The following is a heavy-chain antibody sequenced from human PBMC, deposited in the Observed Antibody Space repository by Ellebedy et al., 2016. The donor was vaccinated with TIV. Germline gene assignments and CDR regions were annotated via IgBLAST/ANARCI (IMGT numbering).Heavy chain of an antibody. V-gene: IGHV3-48*04. CDR1: GFTFSTYA. CDR3: GRAREPGYFAYYYYGMDV. J-gene: IGHJ6*02. Sequence: GESLKISCVASGFTFSTYAMYWVRQAPGKGLEWVSYITSSGSTIYYADSVKGRFTVARDNAKNSLYLQMNSLRGDDTAVYYCGRAREPGYFAYYYYGMDVWGQGTTVTVSS. CDR2: ITSSGSTI. D-gene: IGHD3-9*01.